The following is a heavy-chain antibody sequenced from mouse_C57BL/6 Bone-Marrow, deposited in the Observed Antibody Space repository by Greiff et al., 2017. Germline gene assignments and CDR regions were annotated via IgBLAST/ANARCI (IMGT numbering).Heavy chain of an antibody. Sequence: EVKLMESGGDLVKPGGSLKLSCAASGFTFTSYGMSWVRQTPGQRLEWVATICSGGSYTNYPDRVKGRVTISRDNATNTLYLQMSSLKSEDTAMYYGEGGNYYGGQGTALTVSS. V-gene: IGHV5-6*01. CDR2: ICSGGSYT. J-gene: IGHJ2*01. CDR1: GFTFTSYG. CDR3: EGGNYY.